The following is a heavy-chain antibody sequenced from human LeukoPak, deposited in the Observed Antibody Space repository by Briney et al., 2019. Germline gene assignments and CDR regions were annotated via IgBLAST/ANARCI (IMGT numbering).Heavy chain of an antibody. Sequence: SETLSLTCTVSGGSISSYYWSWIRQPPGKGLEWIGYIYCSGSTNYNPSLKSRVTISVDTSKNQFSLKLSSVTAADTAVYYCARFMVGDAFDIWGQGTMVTVSS. J-gene: IGHJ3*02. CDR1: GGSISSYY. D-gene: IGHD2-15*01. CDR2: IYCSGST. CDR3: ARFMVGDAFDI. V-gene: IGHV4-59*01.